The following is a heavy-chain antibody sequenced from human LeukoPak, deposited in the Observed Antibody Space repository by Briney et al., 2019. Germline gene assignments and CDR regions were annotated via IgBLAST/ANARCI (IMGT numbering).Heavy chain of an antibody. J-gene: IGHJ6*02. CDR3: ATLDLNGITNHYYGMDV. CDR2: ISYDGSNK. V-gene: IGHV3-30*03. D-gene: IGHD3-3*01. CDR1: GFTFSSYG. Sequence: HPGRSLRLSCAASGFTFSSYGMHWVRQAPGKGLEWVAVISYDGSNKYYADSVKGRFTISRDNSKNTLYLQMNSLRAEDTAVYYCATLDLNGITNHYYGMDVWGQGTTVTVSS.